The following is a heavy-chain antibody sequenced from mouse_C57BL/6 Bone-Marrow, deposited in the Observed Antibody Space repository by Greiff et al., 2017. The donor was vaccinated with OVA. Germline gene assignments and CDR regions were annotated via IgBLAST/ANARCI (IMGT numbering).Heavy chain of an antibody. D-gene: IGHD4-1*01. V-gene: IGHV5-9*01. Sequence: DVKLVESGGGLVKPGGSLKLSCAASGFTFSSYTMSWVRQTPEKRLEWVATISGGGGNTYYPDSVKGRFTISRDNAKNTLYLQMSSLRSEDTALYYCARHELVDYWGQGTTLTVSS. CDR3: ARHELVDY. CDR2: ISGGGGNT. J-gene: IGHJ2*01. CDR1: GFTFSSYT.